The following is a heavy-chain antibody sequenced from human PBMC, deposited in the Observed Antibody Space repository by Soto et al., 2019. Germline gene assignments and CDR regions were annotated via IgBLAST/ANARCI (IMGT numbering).Heavy chain of an antibody. CDR2: ISAYNGNT. D-gene: IGHD3-3*01. V-gene: IGHV1-18*01. Sequence: ASVKVSCKASGYTLTSYGISWVRQAPGQGLEWMGWISAYNGNTNYAQKLQGRVTMTTDTSTSTAYMEPRSLRSDDTAVYYCARVDFPYYYMDVWGKGTTVTVSS. J-gene: IGHJ6*03. CDR3: ARVDFPYYYMDV. CDR1: GYTLTSYG.